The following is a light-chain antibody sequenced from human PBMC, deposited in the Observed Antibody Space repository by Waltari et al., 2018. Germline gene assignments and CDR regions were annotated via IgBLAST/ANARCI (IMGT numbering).Light chain of an antibody. CDR1: WSNIGAGYD. J-gene: IGLJ2*01. CDR3: QSYDTSLGVV. V-gene: IGLV1-40*01. Sequence: QSVLTQPPSVSGAPGQGVTIPCTGSWSNIGAGYDVHWYQQLPGKAPTLLVYGVNTRPPGVPDRFFGSKSGTSASLAIPGLQPEDEADYYCQSYDTSLGVVFGGGTKLTVL. CDR2: GVN.